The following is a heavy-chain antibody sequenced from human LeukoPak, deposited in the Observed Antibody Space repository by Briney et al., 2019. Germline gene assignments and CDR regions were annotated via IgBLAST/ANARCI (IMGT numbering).Heavy chain of an antibody. Sequence: GASVKVSCKASGYTFTGYYMHWVRQAPAQGLEWMGWINPNSGGTNYAQKFQGRVTMTRDTSISTAYMELSRLRSDDTAVYYCARVAQPLVFRSFFDYWGQGTLVTVSS. CDR2: INPNSGGT. CDR1: GYTFTGYY. D-gene: IGHD6-6*01. V-gene: IGHV1-2*02. CDR3: ARVAQPLVFRSFFDY. J-gene: IGHJ4*02.